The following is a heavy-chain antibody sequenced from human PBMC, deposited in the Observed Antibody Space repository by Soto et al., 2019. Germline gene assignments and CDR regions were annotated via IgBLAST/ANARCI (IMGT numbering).Heavy chain of an antibody. CDR3: AKVSSSWYAGFFDL. J-gene: IGHJ4*02. D-gene: IGHD6-13*01. CDR1: GFTFSRHA. CDR2: LSDSGGSI. Sequence: GGSLRLFCTASGFTFSRHAMTWVRQAPGKGLEWVSGLSDSGGSIYYADSVKGRFTISRDNSMNTLYLQMSTLRAEDTAVYYCAKVSSSWYAGFFDLWGQGTLVTVSS. V-gene: IGHV3-23*01.